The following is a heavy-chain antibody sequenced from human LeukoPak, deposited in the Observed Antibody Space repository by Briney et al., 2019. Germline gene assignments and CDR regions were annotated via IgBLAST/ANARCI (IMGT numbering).Heavy chain of an antibody. D-gene: IGHD6-6*01. CDR2: VHHTDSP. CDR3: ARDRRREGVYAFDV. J-gene: IGHJ3*01. CDR1: GGSITTHY. Sequence: SETLSLTCSVSGGSITTHYWSWIRQPPGKGLEWIGYVHHTDSPNSNPSLKSRVTISLDTSKNQFSLKLTSVTAADAAVYYCARDRRREGVYAFDVWGRGTMVTVSS. V-gene: IGHV4-59*11.